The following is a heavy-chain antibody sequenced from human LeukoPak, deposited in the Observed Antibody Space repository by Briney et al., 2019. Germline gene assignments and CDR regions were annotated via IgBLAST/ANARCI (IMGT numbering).Heavy chain of an antibody. J-gene: IGHJ4*02. V-gene: IGHV1-2*02. CDR2: INPNSGGT. CDR1: GYTFTGYY. Sequence: ASVRVSCKASGYTFTGYYMHWVRQAPGQGLEWMGWINPNSGGTNYAQKFQGRVTMTRDTSISTAYMELSRLRSDDTAVYYCASRPRFGEARLDYWGQGTLVTVSS. D-gene: IGHD3-10*01. CDR3: ASRPRFGEARLDY.